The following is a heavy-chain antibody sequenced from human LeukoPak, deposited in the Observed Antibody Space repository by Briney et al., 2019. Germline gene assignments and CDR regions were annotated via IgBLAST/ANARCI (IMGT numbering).Heavy chain of an antibody. Sequence: SETLSLTCTVSGGSISSGGYYWSWIRQHPGKGLEWIGYIYYSGSTYYNPSLKSRVTISVDTSKNQFSLKLSSVSAADTAVYYCARRWVYDKRAFDAWGQGTMVTVSS. CDR3: ARRWVYDKRAFDA. V-gene: IGHV4-31*03. CDR2: IYYSGST. CDR1: GGSISSGGYY. D-gene: IGHD3-16*01. J-gene: IGHJ3*01.